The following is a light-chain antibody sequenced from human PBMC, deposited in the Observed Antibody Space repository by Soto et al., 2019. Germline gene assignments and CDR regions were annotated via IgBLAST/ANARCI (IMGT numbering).Light chain of an antibody. CDR2: EVS. Sequence: VTQTQLSLSVAPGQTASISCKSSQSLLHITGETFLFWYLQKPGQSPQLLIYEVSTRVSGVPDRFSGSGSGTDFTLEFSRGETYEVGIYYGMQSTLLLPTFGQGTRLEIK. CDR3: MQSTLLLPT. V-gene: IGKV2-29*03. CDR1: QSLLHITGETF. J-gene: IGKJ5*01.